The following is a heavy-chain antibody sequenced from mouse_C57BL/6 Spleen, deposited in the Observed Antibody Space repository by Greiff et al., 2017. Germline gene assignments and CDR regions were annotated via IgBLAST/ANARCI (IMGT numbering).Heavy chain of an antibody. J-gene: IGHJ2*01. CDR1: GYSITSGYY. D-gene: IGHD2-4*01. Sequence: EVQLQQSGPGLVKPSQSLSLTCSVTGYSITSGYYWNWIRQFPGNKLEWMGYISYDGSNNYNPSLKNRISITRDTSKNQFLLKLNSVTTEDTATYYCAREMGDYDGEYYFDYWCQGTTLTVSS. V-gene: IGHV3-6*01. CDR2: ISYDGSN. CDR3: AREMGDYDGEYYFDY.